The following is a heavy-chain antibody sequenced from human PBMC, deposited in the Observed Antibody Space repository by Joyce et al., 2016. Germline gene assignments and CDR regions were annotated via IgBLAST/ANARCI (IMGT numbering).Heavy chain of an antibody. CDR3: AGGILTGYFDY. Sequence: QGQLVESGGGVVKPGRSLRLSCAASGFTLSNYGMHWVRQAPGKGREWVAVIAYDGSNKHYGDSVKGRFAISRDNAKNTLYLQMNSLRAEDTAVYYCAGGILTGYFDYWGQGTLVTVSS. CDR2: IAYDGSNK. D-gene: IGHD3-9*01. J-gene: IGHJ4*02. V-gene: IGHV3-30*03. CDR1: GFTLSNYG.